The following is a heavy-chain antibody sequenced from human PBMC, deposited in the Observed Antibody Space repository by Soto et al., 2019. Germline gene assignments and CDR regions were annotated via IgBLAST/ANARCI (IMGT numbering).Heavy chain of an antibody. D-gene: IGHD3-9*01. CDR2: IYTSGST. Sequence: PSETLSLTCTVSGGSISSYYWSWIRQPAGKGPEWIGRIYTSGSTNYNPSLKSRVTMSVDTSKNQFSLKLSSVTAADTAVYYCARDDYDILTGYYSFDYWGQGTLVTVSS. J-gene: IGHJ4*02. CDR1: GGSISSYY. V-gene: IGHV4-4*07. CDR3: ARDDYDILTGYYSFDY.